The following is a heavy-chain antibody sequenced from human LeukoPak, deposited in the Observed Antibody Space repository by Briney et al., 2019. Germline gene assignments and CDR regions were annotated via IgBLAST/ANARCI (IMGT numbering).Heavy chain of an antibody. CDR2: IYYSGGT. CDR1: GGSISSYY. J-gene: IGHJ3*02. V-gene: IGHV4-59*01. Sequence: SETLSLTCTVSGGSISSYYWNWIRQPPGKGLEWIGYIYYSGGTNYNPSLKSRVTISLDTFKNQFSLKLSSVTAADTAVYYCAGASLYYDSSGQRTFDIWGQGTMVTVSS. CDR3: AGASLYYDSSGQRTFDI. D-gene: IGHD3-22*01.